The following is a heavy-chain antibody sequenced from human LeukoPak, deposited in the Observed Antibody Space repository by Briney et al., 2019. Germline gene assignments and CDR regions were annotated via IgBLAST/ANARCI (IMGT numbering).Heavy chain of an antibody. J-gene: IGHJ3*02. CDR1: GFTFSSYS. Sequence: GGSLRLSCAASGFTFSSYSMNWVRQAPGKGLEWVSSISSSSSNIYYADSVKGRFTISRDNAKNSLYLQMNSLSAEDTAVYYCARDPIGVVDAFDIWGQGTLVTVSS. CDR3: ARDPIGVVDAFDI. D-gene: IGHD3-3*01. CDR2: ISSSSSNI. V-gene: IGHV3-21*01.